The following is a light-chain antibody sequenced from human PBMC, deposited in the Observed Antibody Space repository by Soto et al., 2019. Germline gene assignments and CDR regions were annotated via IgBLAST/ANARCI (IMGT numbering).Light chain of an antibody. CDR1: QSLLYSDGNTY. CDR2: KVS. J-gene: IGKJ4*01. V-gene: IGKV2-30*01. CDR3: MQGSHWPLT. Sequence: DVVMTQSPLSLPVTLGQPASISCRSSQSLLYSDGNTYLNWFQQRPGQSPRRLISKVSNRDSGVPDRFSGSGSGTDFTLKISRVDAEDVGIYYCMQGSHWPLTFGGGTKVEIK.